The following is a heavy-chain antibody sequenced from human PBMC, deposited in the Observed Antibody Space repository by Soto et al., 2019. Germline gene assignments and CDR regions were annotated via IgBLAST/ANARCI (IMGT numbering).Heavy chain of an antibody. Sequence: ASVKVSFKAAGYTFSNYDVNWVRQATGQGLEWMGWMNPYSGNTGYAQKFKGRVTMTRNTSINTAYMELSSLRSEDTAVYYCARATRERRDMDTTTSYYFDMRGQRALVTISS. J-gene: IGHJ4*02. CDR3: ARATRERRDMDTTTSYYFDM. CDR1: GYTFSNYD. V-gene: IGHV1-8*01. D-gene: IGHD1-1*01. CDR2: MNPYSGNT.